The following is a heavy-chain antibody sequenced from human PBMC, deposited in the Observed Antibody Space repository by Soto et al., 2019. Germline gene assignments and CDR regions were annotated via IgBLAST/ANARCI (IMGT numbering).Heavy chain of an antibody. V-gene: IGHV3-23*01. J-gene: IGHJ4*02. CDR3: AKDQEGQLWFLNYFDY. Sequence: PGGSLRLSCAASGFTFSSYAMSWVRQAPGKGLEWVSAISGSGGSTYYADSVKGRFTISRDNSKNTLYLQMNSLRAEDTAVYYCAKDQEGQLWFLNYFDYWGQGTLVTVSS. D-gene: IGHD5-18*01. CDR1: GFTFSSYA. CDR2: ISGSGGST.